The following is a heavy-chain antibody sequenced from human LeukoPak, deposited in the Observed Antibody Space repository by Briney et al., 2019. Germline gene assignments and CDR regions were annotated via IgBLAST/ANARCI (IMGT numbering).Heavy chain of an antibody. CDR2: IKQDGSEK. J-gene: IGHJ4*02. CDR1: GFTFSSYW. CDR3: GRFSRSGDSVY. V-gene: IGHV3-7*04. D-gene: IGHD7-27*01. Sequence: SGGSLRLSCAASGFTFSSYWMSWVRQAPGKGLEWVANIKQDGSEKQYVDSVKGRFAISRDNAANSLYLQMNSLKAEDTAVYYCGRFSRSGDSVYWGQGALVTVSS.